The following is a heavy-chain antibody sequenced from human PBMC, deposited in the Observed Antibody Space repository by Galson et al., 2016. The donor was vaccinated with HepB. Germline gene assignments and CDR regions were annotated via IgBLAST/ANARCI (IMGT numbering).Heavy chain of an antibody. CDR2: INTDGSST. Sequence: SLRLSCAASGFPFSSPWMHWVRQAPGKGLVWVSRINTDGSSTSYADSVKGRFTISRDNAKNTLYLQMHRLRAEDTAVDYCARGGCRPFDYWGQGTLVTVSS. D-gene: IGHD4/OR15-4a*01. CDR1: GFPFSSPW. J-gene: IGHJ4*02. V-gene: IGHV3-74*01. CDR3: ARGGCRPFDY.